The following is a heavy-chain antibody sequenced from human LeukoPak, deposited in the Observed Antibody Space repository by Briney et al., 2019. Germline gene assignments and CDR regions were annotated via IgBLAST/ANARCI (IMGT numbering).Heavy chain of an antibody. D-gene: IGHD2-2*01. Sequence: GASVKVSCKASGYTFTSYDINWVRQATGQGLEWMGWMNPNSGNTGYAQKFQGRVTMTRNTSISTAYMELSSLRSEDTAVYYCARRRPRYCSSTSCRWNAFDIWGQGTMVTVPS. CDR1: GYTFTSYD. V-gene: IGHV1-8*01. CDR3: ARRRPRYCSSTSCRWNAFDI. J-gene: IGHJ3*02. CDR2: MNPNSGNT.